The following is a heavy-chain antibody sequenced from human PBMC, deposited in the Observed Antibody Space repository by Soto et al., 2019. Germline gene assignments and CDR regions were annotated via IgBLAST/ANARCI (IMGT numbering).Heavy chain of an antibody. V-gene: IGHV3-30*18. CDR3: AKEFSGFSDYVWGSYRLGAFDI. J-gene: IGHJ3*02. CDR1: GFTFSSYG. Sequence: GESLKISCAASGFTFSSYGMHWVRQAPGKGLEWVAVISYDGSNKYYADSVKGRFTIFRDNSKNTLYLQMNSLRAEDTAVYYCAKEFSGFSDYVWGSYRLGAFDIWGQGTMVTVSS. CDR2: ISYDGSNK. D-gene: IGHD3-16*02.